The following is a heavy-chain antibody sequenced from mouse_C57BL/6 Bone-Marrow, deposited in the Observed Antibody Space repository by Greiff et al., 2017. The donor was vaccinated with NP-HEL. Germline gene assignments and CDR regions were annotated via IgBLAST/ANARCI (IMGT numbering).Heavy chain of an antibody. CDR1: GYSITSGYY. J-gene: IGHJ2*01. V-gene: IGHV3-6*01. CDR2: ISYDGSN. D-gene: IGHD2-1*01. CDR3: ARWDYGNSFDY. Sequence: ESGPGLVKPSQSLSLTCSVTGYSITSGYYWNWIRQFPGNKLEWMGYISYDGSNNYNPSLKNRISITRDTSKNQFFLKLNSVTTEDTATYYCARWDYGNSFDYWGQGTTLTVSS.